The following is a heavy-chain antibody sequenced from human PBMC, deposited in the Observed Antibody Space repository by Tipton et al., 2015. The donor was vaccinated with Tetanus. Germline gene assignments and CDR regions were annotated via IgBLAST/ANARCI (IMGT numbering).Heavy chain of an antibody. CDR3: ARGLPREPFYFDY. Sequence: LRLSCAVSGGSISSGDYSWSWIRQPPGKGLEWIGYIYDSGSTYYNPSLESRVKISVDTSKNHFSLTLTSVTAADTAVYYCARGLPREPFYFDYWGQGKQVSVSS. CDR2: IYDSGST. V-gene: IGHV4-30-2*01. J-gene: IGHJ4*02. CDR1: GGSISSGDYS. D-gene: IGHD1-26*01.